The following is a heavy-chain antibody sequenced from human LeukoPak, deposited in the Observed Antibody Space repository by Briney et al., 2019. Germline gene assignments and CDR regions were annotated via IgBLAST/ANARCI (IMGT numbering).Heavy chain of an antibody. Sequence: PGGSLRLSCAASGFTFSDHHMDWVRQAPGKELEWVGRARNKDDSYTKEYAATVKGRFTISRDDSKNSLYLQMNSLKSEDTAVYYCARALLPAALDYWGQGILVTVSS. CDR1: GFTFSDHH. D-gene: IGHD2-2*01. J-gene: IGHJ4*02. V-gene: IGHV3-72*01. CDR2: ARNKDDSYTK. CDR3: ARALLPAALDY.